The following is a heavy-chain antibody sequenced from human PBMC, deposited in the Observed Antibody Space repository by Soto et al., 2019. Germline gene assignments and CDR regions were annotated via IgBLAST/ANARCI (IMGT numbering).Heavy chain of an antibody. CDR1: GFTFSSYG. J-gene: IGHJ6*02. CDR3: AKSSRALIVVVPAAILNGMDV. V-gene: IGHV3-30*18. D-gene: IGHD2-2*01. Sequence: GGSLRLSCAASGFTFSSYGMHWVRQAPGKRLEWVAVISYDGSNKYYADSVKGRFTISRDNSKNMLYLQMNSLRAEDTALYYCAKSSRALIVVVPAAILNGMDVWGQGTTVTVSS. CDR2: ISYDGSNK.